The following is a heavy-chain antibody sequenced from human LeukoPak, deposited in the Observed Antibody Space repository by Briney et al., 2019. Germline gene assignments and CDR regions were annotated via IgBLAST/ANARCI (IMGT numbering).Heavy chain of an antibody. J-gene: IGHJ4*02. CDR3: ARDSGREMATIGLFDY. V-gene: IGHV1-2*06. CDR2: INPNSGGT. D-gene: IGHD5-24*01. Sequence: ASVKVSCKASGYTFTGYYMHWVRQAPGQGLEWMGRINPNSGGTNYAQKFQGRVTMTRDTSISTAYMELSRLRSEDTAVYYCARDSGREMATIGLFDYWGQGTLVTVSS. CDR1: GYTFTGYY.